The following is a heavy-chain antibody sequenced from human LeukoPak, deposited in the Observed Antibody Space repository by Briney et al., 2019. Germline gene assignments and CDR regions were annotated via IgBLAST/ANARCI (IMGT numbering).Heavy chain of an antibody. CDR3: ARSLHYYGSGSPPVAWFDP. CDR1: GYTFTSYA. CDR2: INAGNGNT. Sequence: ASVKVSCTASGYTFTSYAMHCVRQAPGQRLEWMGWINAGNGNTKYSQKFQGRVTTTRDTSASTAYMELSSLRSEDTAVYYCARSLHYYGSGSPPVAWFDPWGQGTLVTVSS. V-gene: IGHV1-3*01. D-gene: IGHD3-10*01. J-gene: IGHJ5*02.